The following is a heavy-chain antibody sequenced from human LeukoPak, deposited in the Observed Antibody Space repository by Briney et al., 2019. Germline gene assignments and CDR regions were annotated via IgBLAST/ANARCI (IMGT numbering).Heavy chain of an antibody. D-gene: IGHD4-17*01. CDR1: GFTFSDYY. V-gene: IGHV3-11*05. J-gene: IGHJ4*02. CDR2: ISSSSSYT. CDR3: ARVPAYGDYFDY. Sequence: GGSLRLSCAASGFTFSDYYMSWIRQAPGKGLEWVSYISSSSSYTNYADSVKGRFTISRDNAKNSLYLQTNSLRAEDTAVYYCARVPAYGDYFDYWGQGTLVTVSS.